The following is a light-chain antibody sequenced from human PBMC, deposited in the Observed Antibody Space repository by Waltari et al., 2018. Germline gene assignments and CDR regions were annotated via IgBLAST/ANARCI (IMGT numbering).Light chain of an antibody. V-gene: IGKV3-20*01. CDR1: QSVGRS. CDR2: GAS. Sequence: ETVLTQSPGTLSLSPGEGATPSCRASQSVGRSLVWYQQKPGRAPSLLIYGASMRATGIPDRFTGSGSGTDFSLTISRLEPEDSAVYYCQMYVRLPVTFGQGTKVEI. CDR3: QMYVRLPVT. J-gene: IGKJ1*01.